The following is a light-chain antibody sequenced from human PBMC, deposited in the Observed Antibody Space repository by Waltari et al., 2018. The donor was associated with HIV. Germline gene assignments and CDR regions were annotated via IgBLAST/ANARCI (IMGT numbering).Light chain of an antibody. CDR2: GAS. CDR1: PSVSRN. Sequence: EIVMTQPPATLSVSPGERATLSCRASPSVSRNLAWYQQKPGQAPRLLIYGASTRATGIPARFSGSGSGTEFTLTISSLQSEDFAVYYCQHSETFGQGTNVEIK. V-gene: IGKV3-15*01. J-gene: IGKJ2*01. CDR3: QHSET.